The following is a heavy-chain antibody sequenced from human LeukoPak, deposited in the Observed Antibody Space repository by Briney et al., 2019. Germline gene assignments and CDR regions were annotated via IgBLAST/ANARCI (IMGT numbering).Heavy chain of an antibody. D-gene: IGHD3-22*01. Sequence: GGSLRLSCAASGFTFSSYWMSWVRQAPGKGLEWVANINEDGSEKYHVDSVKGRFTISRDNAKNSVYLQMNSLRVEDTAVYYCARDWWDSSGYFDYWGQGTLVTVSS. V-gene: IGHV3-7*01. CDR1: GFTFSSYW. CDR2: INEDGSEK. J-gene: IGHJ4*02. CDR3: ARDWWDSSGYFDY.